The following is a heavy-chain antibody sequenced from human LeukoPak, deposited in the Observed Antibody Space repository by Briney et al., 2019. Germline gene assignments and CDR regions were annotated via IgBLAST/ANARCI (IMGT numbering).Heavy chain of an antibody. J-gene: IGHJ3*02. D-gene: IGHD3-16*01. CDR2: IKQDGSEK. V-gene: IGHV3-7*01. CDR1: GFTFSGYW. Sequence: PGGSLRLSCAASGFTFSGYWMSWVRQAPGKGLEWVANIKQDGSEKYYVDSVKGRFTISRDNAKNSLYLQMNSLRAEDTAVYYCARAWGARDAFDIWGQGTMVTVSS. CDR3: ARAWGARDAFDI.